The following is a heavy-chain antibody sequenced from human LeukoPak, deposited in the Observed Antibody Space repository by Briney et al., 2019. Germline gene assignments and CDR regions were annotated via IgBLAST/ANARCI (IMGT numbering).Heavy chain of an antibody. V-gene: IGHV3-23*01. CDR3: AKDEYCSSTSCYSYYYYGMDV. J-gene: IGHJ6*02. D-gene: IGHD2-2*01. CDR1: GFTFSSYA. Sequence: PGGSLRLSCAASGFTFSSYAMSWVRQAPGKGLEWVSAISGSGGSTYYADSVKGRFTISRDNSKNTLYLQMNSLRAEDTAVYYCAKDEYCSSTSCYSYYYYGMDVWGQGTTVTVSS. CDR2: ISGSGGST.